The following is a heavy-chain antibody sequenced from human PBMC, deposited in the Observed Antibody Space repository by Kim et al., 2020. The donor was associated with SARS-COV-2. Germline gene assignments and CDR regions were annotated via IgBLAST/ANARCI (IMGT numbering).Heavy chain of an antibody. V-gene: IGHV3-15*01. CDR3: ATVSGPARGYYGLVV. CDR2: VKSKTGGGTT. Sequence: GGSLRLSCAASAFTFSDVWMTWVRQAPGKGLEWVGTVKSKTGGGTTDFAAPVKGRFTISRDDSKKTLYLQMNSLTTEDTAVYYCATVSGPARGYYGLVVWGQGTTAPSP. J-gene: IGHJ6*02. D-gene: IGHD3-3*01. CDR1: AFTFSDVW.